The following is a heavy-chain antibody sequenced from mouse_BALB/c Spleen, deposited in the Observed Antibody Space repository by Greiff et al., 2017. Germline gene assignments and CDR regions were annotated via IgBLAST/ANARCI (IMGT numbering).Heavy chain of an antibody. Sequence: EVMLVESGGGLVKPGGSLKLSCAASGFAFSSYDMSWVRQTPEKRLEWVAYISSGGGSTYYPDTVKGRFTISRDNAKNTLYLQMSSLKSEDTAMYYCARLAYGNYEGYYAMDYWGQGTSVTVSS. V-gene: IGHV5-12-1*01. CDR3: ARLAYGNYEGYYAMDY. D-gene: IGHD2-1*01. J-gene: IGHJ4*01. CDR1: GFAFSSYD. CDR2: ISSGGGST.